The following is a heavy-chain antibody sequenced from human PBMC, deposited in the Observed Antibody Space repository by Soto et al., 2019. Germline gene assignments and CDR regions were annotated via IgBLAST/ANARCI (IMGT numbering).Heavy chain of an antibody. Sequence: PSETLSLTCAVYGGSFSGYYWSWIRQPPGKGLEWIGEINHSGSTNYNPSLKSRVTISVDTSKNQFSLKLSSVTAADTAVYYCARNRYDSSGYPSTNWFDPGGQETLVTVSS. D-gene: IGHD3-22*01. CDR2: INHSGST. J-gene: IGHJ5*02. CDR3: ARNRYDSSGYPSTNWFDP. CDR1: GGSFSGYY. V-gene: IGHV4-34*01.